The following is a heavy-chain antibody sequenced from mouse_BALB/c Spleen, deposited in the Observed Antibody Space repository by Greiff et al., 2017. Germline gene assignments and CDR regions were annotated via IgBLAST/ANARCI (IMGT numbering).Heavy chain of an antibody. V-gene: IGHV5-6-5*01. CDR3: ARRYDYDFYAMDY. D-gene: IGHD2-4*01. J-gene: IGHJ4*01. CDR1: GFTFSSYA. CDR2: ISSGGST. Sequence: EVQLVESGGGLVKPGGSLKLSCAASGFTFSSYAMSWVRQTPEKRLEWVASISSGGSTYYPDSVKGRFTISRDNARNILYLQMSSLRSEDTAMYYCARRYDYDFYAMDYWGQGTSVTVSS.